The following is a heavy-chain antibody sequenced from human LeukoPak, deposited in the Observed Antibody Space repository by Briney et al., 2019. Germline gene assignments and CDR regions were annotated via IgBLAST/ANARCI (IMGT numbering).Heavy chain of an antibody. Sequence: GGSLRLSCAASGFTFSNYWMNWVRQAPGKGLEWVANIKQDGSGKYYVDSVKGRFTISRDNAKNSLYLQMNSLRAEDTAVYYCAREKGNYDGYYNYYMDVWGKGTTVTVSS. D-gene: IGHD4-11*01. CDR3: AREKGNYDGYYNYYMDV. V-gene: IGHV3-7*01. CDR1: GFTFSNYW. CDR2: IKQDGSGK. J-gene: IGHJ6*03.